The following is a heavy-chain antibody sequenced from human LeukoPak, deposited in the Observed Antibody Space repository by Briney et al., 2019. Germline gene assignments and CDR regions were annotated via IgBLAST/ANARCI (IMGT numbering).Heavy chain of an antibody. Sequence: GGSLRLSCAASGFTFDDYAMHWVRQAPGEGVEWVSGISWNSGSIGYADSVKGRFTISRDNAKNSLYLQMNSLRAEDTALYYCAKDIDSYDRSGYYLFDYWGQGTLVTVSS. V-gene: IGHV3-9*01. CDR1: GFTFDDYA. D-gene: IGHD3-22*01. J-gene: IGHJ4*02. CDR2: ISWNSGSI. CDR3: AKDIDSYDRSGYYLFDY.